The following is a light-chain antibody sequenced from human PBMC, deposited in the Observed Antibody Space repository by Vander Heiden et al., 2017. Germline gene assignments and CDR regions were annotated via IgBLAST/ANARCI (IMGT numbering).Light chain of an antibody. CDR3: QHYGIPLA. CDR1: QSGSSDQ. Sequence: MLLTQSPGTLSLAPGERATLSCRAGQSGSSDQLAWYQQVPGQTPRLLIHTTTYRGAGIPDRFSGSGSGTDFTLTISSLEPEDFAVYYCQHYGIPLAFGGGTKVEIK. CDR2: TTT. J-gene: IGKJ4*01. V-gene: IGKV3-20*01.